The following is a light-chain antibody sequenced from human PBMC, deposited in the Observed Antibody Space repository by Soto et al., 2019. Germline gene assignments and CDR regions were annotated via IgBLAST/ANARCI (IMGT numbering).Light chain of an antibody. V-gene: IGKV3D-15*01. CDR3: HQYNDWPLT. Sequence: EIVMTQSPATLSVSPGERVTLSCRASQSIGRSLAWYQQQPGQAPRLLIYGASTRATGTPVWFSGIGSGTEFTLTINSLQSEDFVVYYCHQYNDWPLTFGGGTKVEMK. J-gene: IGKJ4*01. CDR2: GAS. CDR1: QSIGRS.